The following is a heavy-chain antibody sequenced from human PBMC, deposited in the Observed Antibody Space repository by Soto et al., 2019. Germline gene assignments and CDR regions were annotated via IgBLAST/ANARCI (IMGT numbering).Heavy chain of an antibody. Sequence: GGSLRLSCAASGFTFSSYAMSWVRQAPGKGLEWVSAISGSGGSTYYADSVKGRRTISRDNSKNTLYLQMNSLRAEDTAVYYCAKGRSQYFEVREIYTERPEFDDWGQGSLITVSS. CDR3: AKGRSQYFEVREIYTERPEFDD. V-gene: IGHV3-23*01. CDR1: GFTFSSYA. D-gene: IGHD3-3*01. CDR2: ISGSGGST. J-gene: IGHJ4*02.